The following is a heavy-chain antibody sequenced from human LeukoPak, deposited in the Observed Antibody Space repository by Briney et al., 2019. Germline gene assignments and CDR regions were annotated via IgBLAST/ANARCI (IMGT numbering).Heavy chain of an antibody. CDR2: INPNSGGT. J-gene: IGHJ6*03. CDR3: AREGYSSGYYYYYMDV. Sequence: GASVNVSCKASGYTFTGYYMHWVRQAPGQGLECMGWINPNSGGTKYGQKFQGRVTMTRDTSTSTVYMELSSLRSEDTAVYYCAREGYSSGYYYYYMDVWGKGTTVTISS. CDR1: GYTFTGYY. V-gene: IGHV1-2*02. D-gene: IGHD5-18*01.